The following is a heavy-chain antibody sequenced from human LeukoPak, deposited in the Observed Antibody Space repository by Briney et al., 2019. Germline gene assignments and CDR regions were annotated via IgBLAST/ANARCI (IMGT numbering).Heavy chain of an antibody. D-gene: IGHD4-11*01. V-gene: IGHV4-38-2*02. CDR1: GYSISSGYY. Sequence: KSSETLSLTCTVSGYSISSGYYWGWIRQPPGKGLEWIGSIYYTGNTYYNASLKSRVTISIDTSKNQFSLKLSSVTAADTAVYYCARGHDMTTVPRSYWYFDLWGRGTLVTVSS. CDR3: ARGHDMTTVPRSYWYFDL. J-gene: IGHJ2*01. CDR2: IYYTGNT.